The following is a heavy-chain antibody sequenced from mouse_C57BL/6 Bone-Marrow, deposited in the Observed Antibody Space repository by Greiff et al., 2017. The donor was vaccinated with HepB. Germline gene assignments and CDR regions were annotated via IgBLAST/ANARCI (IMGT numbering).Heavy chain of an antibody. J-gene: IGHJ2*01. V-gene: IGHV1-15*01. Sequence: QVQLQQSGAELVRPGASVTLSCKASGYTFTDYEMHWVKQTPVHGLEWIGAIDPETGGTAYNQKFKGKAILTADKSSSTAYMELRSLTSEDSAVYYCTSREYYFDDWGQGTTLTVSS. CDR2: IDPETGGT. CDR1: GYTFTDYE. CDR3: TSREYYFDD.